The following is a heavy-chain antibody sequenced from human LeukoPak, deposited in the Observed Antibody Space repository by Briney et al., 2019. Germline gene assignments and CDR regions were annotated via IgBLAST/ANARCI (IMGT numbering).Heavy chain of an antibody. D-gene: IGHD3-10*01. CDR3: ARAGSITMVRGALDY. V-gene: IGHV5-51*01. CDR1: GYSFTSYW. J-gene: IGHJ4*02. Sequence: PGESLKISCKGSGYSFTSYWIGWVRQMPGKGLEWMGIIYPGDSDTRYSPSFQGQVTISADKSISTAYLQWSSLKASDTAMYYCARAGSITMVRGALDYWGQGTLVTVSS. CDR2: IYPGDSDT.